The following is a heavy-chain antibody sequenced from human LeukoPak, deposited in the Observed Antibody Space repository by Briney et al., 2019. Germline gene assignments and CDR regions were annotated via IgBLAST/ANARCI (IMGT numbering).Heavy chain of an antibody. CDR2: ISQGGSGI. V-gene: IGHV3-11*01. J-gene: IGHJ4*02. CDR3: ATTARVGAH. D-gene: IGHD4/OR15-4a*01. Sequence: PGGSLRLSCAASGFTFSDFYMSWIRQAPGKGLEWISYISQGGSGINYADSVRGRFTVSRDNAKNSLYLQMNSLRAEDTAVYYCATTARVGAHWGQGTLVTVSS. CDR1: GFTFSDFY.